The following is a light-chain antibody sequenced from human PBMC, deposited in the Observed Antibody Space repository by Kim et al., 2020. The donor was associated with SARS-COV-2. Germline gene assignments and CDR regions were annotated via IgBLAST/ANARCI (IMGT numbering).Light chain of an antibody. Sequence: QSVLTQPPSVSGAPGQKVTISCSGSSSNIGNNYVSWYQQLPGIAPKLLIYDNNKRPSGIPDRFSGSKSGTSATLGITGLQTGDEADYYCGTWDSSLSAVVFGGGTQLTVL. CDR1: SSNIGNNY. J-gene: IGLJ2*01. CDR3: GTWDSSLSAVV. V-gene: IGLV1-51*01. CDR2: DNN.